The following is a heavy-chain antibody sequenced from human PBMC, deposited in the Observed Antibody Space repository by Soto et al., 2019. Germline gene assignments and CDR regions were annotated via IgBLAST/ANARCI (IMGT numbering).Heavy chain of an antibody. CDR1: GYTFTSYG. CDR2: ISAYNGNT. D-gene: IGHD3-3*01. V-gene: IGHV1-18*01. J-gene: IGHJ4*02. Sequence: GASVKVSCKASGYTFTSYGISWVRQAPGQGLEWMGWISAYNGNTNYAQKLQGRVTMTTDTSTSTAYMEQSSLRSEDTAAYYCAIWNSLGKDNFWSGRFDFWGQGSPVTVS. CDR3: AIWNSLGKDNFWSGRFDF.